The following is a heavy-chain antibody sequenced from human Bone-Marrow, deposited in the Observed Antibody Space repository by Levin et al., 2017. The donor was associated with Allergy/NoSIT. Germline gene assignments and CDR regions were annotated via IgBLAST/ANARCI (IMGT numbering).Heavy chain of an antibody. CDR2: IYYSGAT. CDR1: GGSMSGFY. CDR3: ARLDISGYYYHVFDF. Sequence: RASETLSLTCTVSGGSMSGFYWSWIRQPPGKELEWIGYIYYSGATHYNPSLKSRVTISLDTSKNHFSLTLISVTAADTAVYYCARLDISGYYYHVFDFWGQGALVTVSS. D-gene: IGHD3-22*01. V-gene: IGHV4-59*01. J-gene: IGHJ4*02.